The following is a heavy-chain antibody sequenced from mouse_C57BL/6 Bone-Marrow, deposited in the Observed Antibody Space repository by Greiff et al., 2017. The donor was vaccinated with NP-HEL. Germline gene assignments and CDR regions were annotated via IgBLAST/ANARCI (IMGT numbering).Heavy chain of an antibody. D-gene: IGHD2-3*01. V-gene: IGHV1-59*01. J-gene: IGHJ3*01. Sequence: QVQLQQPGAELVRPGTSVKLSCKASGYTFTSYWMHWVKQRPGHGLEWLGVIDPSDSYTNYNQKFKGKATLTVDTSSSTAYMQLSSLTSEDSAVYYCERFGYYVGWFAYWGQGTLVTVSA. CDR1: GYTFTSYW. CDR3: ERFGYYVGWFAY. CDR2: IDPSDSYT.